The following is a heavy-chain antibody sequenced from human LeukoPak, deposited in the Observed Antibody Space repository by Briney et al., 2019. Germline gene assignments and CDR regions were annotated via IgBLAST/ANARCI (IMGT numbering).Heavy chain of an antibody. D-gene: IGHD5-18*01. Sequence: GGSLRLSCAASGFTFSSYWMSWVSQAPGKGLEWVANIKQDGSEKYYVDSVKGRFTISRDNAKNSLYLQMNSLRAEDTAVYYCARGHTAMLPISSFDYWGQGTLVTVSS. CDR1: GFTFSSYW. CDR3: ARGHTAMLPISSFDY. J-gene: IGHJ4*02. CDR2: IKQDGSEK. V-gene: IGHV3-7*01.